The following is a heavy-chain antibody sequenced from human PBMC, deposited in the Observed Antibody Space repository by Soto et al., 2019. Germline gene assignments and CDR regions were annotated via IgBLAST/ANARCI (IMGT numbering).Heavy chain of an antibody. V-gene: IGHV4-31*03. CDR2: IYYTGST. D-gene: IGHD1-1*01. CDR1: GASISSGGYY. CDR3: ARVKSRTLEP. J-gene: IGHJ5*02. Sequence: QVQLQESGPGLVKTSQTLSLTCTVSGASISSGGYYWIWIRQHPGKGLEWVGHIYYTGSTSYNPSLKSRVIISVDTSKNQFSLNLSSVTAADTAVYYCARVKSRTLEPWGQGTLVTVSS.